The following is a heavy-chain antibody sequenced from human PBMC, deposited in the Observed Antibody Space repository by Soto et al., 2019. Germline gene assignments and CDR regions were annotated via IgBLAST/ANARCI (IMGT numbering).Heavy chain of an antibody. CDR2: FIPIFGTA. CDR1: GGTFSSYA. D-gene: IGHD4-17*01. V-gene: IGHV1-69*06. Sequence: QVQLVQSGAEVKKPGSSVKVSCKASGGTFSSYAISWVRQAPGQGLEWMGGFIPIFGTANYAQKFQGRVTITADKSTSTAYMELISLRSEDTAVYYGARAATVVTPYDAFDIWGQGTMVTVSS. J-gene: IGHJ3*02. CDR3: ARAATVVTPYDAFDI.